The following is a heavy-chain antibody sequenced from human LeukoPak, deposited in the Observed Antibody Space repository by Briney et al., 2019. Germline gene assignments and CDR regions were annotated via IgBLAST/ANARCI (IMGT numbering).Heavy chain of an antibody. CDR2: VFSSGST. CDR3: ARRGTAATLYAFDI. J-gene: IGHJ3*02. D-gene: IGHD6-13*01. V-gene: IGHV4-59*08. CDR1: GGSMSNYY. Sequence: TASETLSLTCTVSGGSMSNYYWSWIRQPPGKGLEWVAYVFSSGSTNYNPSLKSRVTISMDTSKNQFSLKLNPVTAADTAVYYCARRGTAATLYAFDIWGQGTLVAVSS.